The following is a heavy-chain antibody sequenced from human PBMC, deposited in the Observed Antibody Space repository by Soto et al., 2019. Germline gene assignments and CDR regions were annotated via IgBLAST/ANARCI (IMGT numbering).Heavy chain of an antibody. Sequence: GGSLRLSCAASGFTFSSYAMSWVRQAPGKGLEWVSAISGSGGSTYYADSVKGRFTISRDNSKNTLYLQMNSLRAEDTAVYYCAKGLLPGRIWFGELFGWGQGALVTVSS. CDR3: AKGLLPGRIWFGELFG. CDR1: GFTFSSYA. J-gene: IGHJ4*02. D-gene: IGHD3-10*01. V-gene: IGHV3-23*01. CDR2: ISGSGGST.